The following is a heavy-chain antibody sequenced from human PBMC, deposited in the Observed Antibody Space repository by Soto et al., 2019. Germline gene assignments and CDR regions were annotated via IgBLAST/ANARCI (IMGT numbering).Heavy chain of an antibody. CDR2: INTSGGNS. V-gene: IGHV1-46*01. CDR3: AKEGAIPGEVDA. Sequence: HLAQSGPEVKRPGASVKISCKASGFIFTDWFMHWVRQAPVQGPEWMGIINTSGGNSIYSQKFQDRVTMTRDTSTSTLYLELTSLTSADTAVYYCAKEGAIPGEVDAWGQGTLVTVSS. CDR1: GFIFTDWF. J-gene: IGHJ5*02. D-gene: IGHD2-21*01.